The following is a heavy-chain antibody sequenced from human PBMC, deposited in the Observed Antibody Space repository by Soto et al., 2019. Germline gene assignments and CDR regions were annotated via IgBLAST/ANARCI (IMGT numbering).Heavy chain of an antibody. CDR3: ARDKGAGRFDT. CDR2: IYYSRST. CDR1: GGSISSGGYY. Sequence: QVQLQESGPGLVKPSQTLSLTCTVSGGSISSGGYYWSWIRQHPGKGLEWIGYIYYSRSTYYNPYLTSRVTLSVDTDKNQFSLKLSSVTAADTAVYYCARDKGAGRFDTWGQGTLVTVSS. V-gene: IGHV4-31*03. J-gene: IGHJ5*02.